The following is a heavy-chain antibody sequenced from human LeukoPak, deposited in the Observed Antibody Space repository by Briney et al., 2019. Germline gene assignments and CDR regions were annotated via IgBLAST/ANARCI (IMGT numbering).Heavy chain of an antibody. CDR1: GFTFSRYS. CDR3: ARDLSGVTGYTYGRGIDY. D-gene: IGHD5-18*01. J-gene: IGHJ4*02. V-gene: IGHV3-48*04. CDR2: ISSSSSTI. Sequence: PGRSLRLSCAASGFTFSRYSMNWVRQAPGKGLEWVSYISSSSSTIYYADSVKGRFTISRDNAKTSLYLQMNSLRAEDTAVYYCARDLSGVTGYTYGRGIDYWGQGTLVTVSS.